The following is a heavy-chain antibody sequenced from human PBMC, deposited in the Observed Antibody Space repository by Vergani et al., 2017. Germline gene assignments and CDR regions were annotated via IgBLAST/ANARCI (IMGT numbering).Heavy chain of an antibody. Sequence: QIPLVQSGAEVKQPGASVKVSCKASRYTFVNYGISWVRQAPGQGLEWVGWISAQTGNTKSAQKLQGKVTMTTDTSKTTAYMELRSLRSDDTAVYYCARDELEYNSPLWNYWGQGSLVIVSS. CDR3: ARDELEYNSPLWNY. D-gene: IGHD1-14*01. CDR2: ISAQTGNT. CDR1: RYTFVNYG. J-gene: IGHJ4*02. V-gene: IGHV1-18*01.